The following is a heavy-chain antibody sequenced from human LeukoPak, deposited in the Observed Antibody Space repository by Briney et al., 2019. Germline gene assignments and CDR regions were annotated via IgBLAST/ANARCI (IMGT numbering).Heavy chain of an antibody. CDR1: GGTFSSYA. V-gene: IGHV1-18*01. CDR2: ISAYNRNT. Sequence: ASVKVSCKASGGTFSSYAISWVRQAPGQGLEWMGWISAYNRNTNYAQKLQGRVTMTTDTSTSTAYMELRSLRSDDTAVYYCARAIGDYDFWSGYQTYYYYMDVWAKGPRSPSP. CDR3: ARAIGDYDFWSGYQTYYYYMDV. J-gene: IGHJ6*03. D-gene: IGHD3-3*01.